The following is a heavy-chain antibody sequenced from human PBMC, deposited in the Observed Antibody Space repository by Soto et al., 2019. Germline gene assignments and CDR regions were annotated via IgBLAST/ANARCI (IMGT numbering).Heavy chain of an antibody. D-gene: IGHD3-22*01. J-gene: IGHJ6*02. CDR3: AKGPDSSGYYPNYGMDV. Sequence: GGSLGLSCAASGFTFSSYAMSWVRQAPGKGLEWVSAISGSGGSTYYADSVKGRFTISRDNSKNTLYLQMNSLRAEDTAVYYCAKGPDSSGYYPNYGMDVWGQGTTVTVSS. CDR2: ISGSGGST. V-gene: IGHV3-23*01. CDR1: GFTFSSYA.